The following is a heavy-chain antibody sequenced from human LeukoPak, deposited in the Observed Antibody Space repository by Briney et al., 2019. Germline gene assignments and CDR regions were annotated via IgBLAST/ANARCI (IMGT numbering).Heavy chain of an antibody. CDR3: APTYSYTGGGYDY. J-gene: IGHJ4*02. Sequence: SETLSLTCTVSGGSISGSNYHWLWMRPPPGKGLVWFGSINYWGHPYYNPSLESRVTISVDTSKNQFSLKVSSVTAADTALYYCAPTYSYTGGGYDYWGQGTLVTVSS. CDR1: GGSISGSNYH. CDR2: INYWGHP. D-gene: IGHD5-18*01. V-gene: IGHV4-39*01.